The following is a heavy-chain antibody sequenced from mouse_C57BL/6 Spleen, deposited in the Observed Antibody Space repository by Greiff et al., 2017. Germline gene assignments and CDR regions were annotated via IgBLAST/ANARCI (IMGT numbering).Heavy chain of an antibody. D-gene: IGHD4-1*01. CDR2: ISDGGSYT. CDR3: ARDRELGGRDNFDY. J-gene: IGHJ2*01. Sequence: EVHLVESGGGLVKPGGSLKLSCAASGFTFSSYAMSWVRQTPEKRLEWVATISDGGSYTYYPDNVKGRFTISRDNAKNNLYLQMSHLKSEDTAMYYCARDRELGGRDNFDYWGQGTTLTVSS. CDR1: GFTFSSYA. V-gene: IGHV5-4*01.